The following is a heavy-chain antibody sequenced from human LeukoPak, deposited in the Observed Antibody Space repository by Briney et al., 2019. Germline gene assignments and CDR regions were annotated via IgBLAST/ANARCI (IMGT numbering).Heavy chain of an antibody. Sequence: PGGSLRLSCAASGLTFGGSAMHWVRQASGKGLEWVGRNRSKANSYATAYAASVKGRFTISRDDSKNTAYLQMNSLKTEDTAVYYCTSPEFNQLLYRNYYYGMDVWGQGTTVTVSS. D-gene: IGHD2-2*02. CDR3: TSPEFNQLLYRNYYYGMDV. CDR1: GLTFGGSA. J-gene: IGHJ6*02. V-gene: IGHV3-73*01. CDR2: NRSKANSYAT.